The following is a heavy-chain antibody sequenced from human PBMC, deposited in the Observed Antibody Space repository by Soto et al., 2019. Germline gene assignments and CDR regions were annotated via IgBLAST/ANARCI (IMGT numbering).Heavy chain of an antibody. V-gene: IGHV3-43*01. CDR2: IGWDGSVA. Sequence: EVQLLESGGLVVQPGGSLRLSCAASGFTFGDYTMYWVRQPPGKALEWVSIIGWDGSVALYRDSVKGRFTISRDNKKNDLYLQMNSLTTEDTGLYYCVAGGDTSGALDYWGQGTLVTVSS. J-gene: IGHJ4*02. CDR1: GFTFGDYT. D-gene: IGHD3-22*01. CDR3: VAGGDTSGALDY.